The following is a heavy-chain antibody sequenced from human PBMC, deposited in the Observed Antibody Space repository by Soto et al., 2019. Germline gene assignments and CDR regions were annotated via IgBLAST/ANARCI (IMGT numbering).Heavy chain of an antibody. CDR3: ARTLSSPYQDYYYYMDV. CDR2: IYPGDSDT. V-gene: IGHV5-51*01. CDR1: GYSFTSYW. D-gene: IGHD6-6*01. J-gene: IGHJ6*03. Sequence: GESLKISCKGSGYSFTSYWIGWVRQMPGKGLEWMGIIYPGDSDTRYSPSFQGQVTISADKSISTAYLQWSSLKASDTAMYYCARTLSSPYQDYYYYMDVWGKGTTVTVSS.